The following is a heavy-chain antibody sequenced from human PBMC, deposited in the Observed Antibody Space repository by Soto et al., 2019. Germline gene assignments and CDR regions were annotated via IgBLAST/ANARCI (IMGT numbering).Heavy chain of an antibody. CDR2: INPNSGGT. CDR3: ARSCSSTSCYSGYYYYGMDV. V-gene: IGHV1-2*02. CDR1: GYTFTGYY. D-gene: IGHD2-2*01. J-gene: IGHJ6*02. Sequence: ASVKVSCKASGYTFTGYYMHWVRQAPGQGLEWMGWINPNSGGTNYAQKFQGRVTMTRDTSISTAYMELSRLRSDDTAVYYCARSCSSTSCYSGYYYYGMDVWGQGTTVTVSS.